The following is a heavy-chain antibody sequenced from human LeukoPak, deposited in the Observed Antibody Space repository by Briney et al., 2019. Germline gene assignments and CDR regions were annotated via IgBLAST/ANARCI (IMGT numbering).Heavy chain of an antibody. CDR1: GFTFSSYE. J-gene: IGHJ3*02. CDR2: ISSSSSTI. V-gene: IGHV3-48*02. Sequence: GGSLRLSCAASGFTFSSYEMNWVRQAPGKGLEWVSYISSSSSTIYYADSVKGRFTISRDNAKNSLYLQMNSLRDEDTAVYYCASVAGRGNTVTTAFDAFDIWGQGTMVTVSS. CDR3: ASVAGRGNTVTTAFDAFDI. D-gene: IGHD4-17*01.